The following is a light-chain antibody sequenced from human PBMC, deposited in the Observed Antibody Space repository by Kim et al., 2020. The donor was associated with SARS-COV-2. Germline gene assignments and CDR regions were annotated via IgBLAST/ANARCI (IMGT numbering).Light chain of an antibody. CDR1: QSVDTN. J-gene: IGKJ2*01. Sequence: ETVMTQSPAALSVSPGQRVTLSCRASQSVDTNLAWYQQKPGQAPRLLLYGASTRATDIPARFSGGGSGTEFTLIISSLQSEDFAVYYCQQYSHWPPYTVGQGTKLEI. V-gene: IGKV3-15*01. CDR3: QQYSHWPPYT. CDR2: GAS.